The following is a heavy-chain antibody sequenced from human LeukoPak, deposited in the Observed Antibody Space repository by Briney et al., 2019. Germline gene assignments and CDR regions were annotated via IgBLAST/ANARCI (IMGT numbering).Heavy chain of an antibody. CDR3: AKWGDYDVLTGYNVSDY. J-gene: IGHJ4*02. Sequence: GASLRLSCAASGFTFSNYAMSWVRQAPGKGLEWVSAITGSGGNTYYADSVKGRFTISRDSSKNTVFLQMNSLRAEDTAVYYCAKWGDYDVLTGYNVSDYWGQGTLVTVSS. CDR1: GFTFSNYA. CDR2: ITGSGGNT. V-gene: IGHV3-23*01. D-gene: IGHD3-9*01.